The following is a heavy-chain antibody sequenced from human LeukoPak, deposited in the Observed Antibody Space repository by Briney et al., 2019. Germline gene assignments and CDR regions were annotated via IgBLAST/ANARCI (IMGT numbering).Heavy chain of an antibody. CDR1: GFTFDDYA. CDR2: ISWNSGSI. Sequence: GGSLRLSCAASGFTFDDYAMHWVRQAPGKGLEWVSGISWNSGSIGYADSVKGRFTISRDNAKNSLYLQMNSLRAEDTALYYCAKYVGATLYYGMDVWGQGTTVTVSS. J-gene: IGHJ6*02. D-gene: IGHD1-26*01. CDR3: AKYVGATLYYGMDV. V-gene: IGHV3-9*01.